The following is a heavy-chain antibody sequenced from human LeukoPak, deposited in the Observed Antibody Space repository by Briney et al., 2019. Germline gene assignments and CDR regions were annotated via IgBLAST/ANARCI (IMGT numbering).Heavy chain of an antibody. V-gene: IGHV4-31*03. CDR2: IYYSGSA. CDR1: GGSISSGGYY. Sequence: PSETLSLTCTVSGGSISSGGYYWSWIRQHPGKGLEWIGYIYYSGSAYYKPSLKSRVTISVDTSKNHFSLKLSSVTAADTAVYYRARYCSGGTCYHNFDYWGQGTLVTVSS. D-gene: IGHD2-15*01. J-gene: IGHJ4*02. CDR3: ARYCSGGTCYHNFDY.